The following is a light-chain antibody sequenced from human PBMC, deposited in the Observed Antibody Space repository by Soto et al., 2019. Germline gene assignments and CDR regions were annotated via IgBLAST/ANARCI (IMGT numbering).Light chain of an antibody. Sequence: EIVMTQSPATLSVSPGERATLSCRASQSVSRNLAWYQQKPGQAPRLLIYAASTRATGIPARFSGSGSGTEFTLTISSLQSEDFAVYYCQQYNNWPPDYTFGQGTKLEIK. J-gene: IGKJ2*01. CDR1: QSVSRN. CDR2: AAS. V-gene: IGKV3-15*01. CDR3: QQYNNWPPDYT.